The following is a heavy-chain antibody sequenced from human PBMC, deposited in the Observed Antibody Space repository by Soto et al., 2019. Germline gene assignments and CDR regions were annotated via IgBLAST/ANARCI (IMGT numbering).Heavy chain of an antibody. CDR1: GFSFSTYA. D-gene: IGHD3-10*01. CDR2: ISYDGSNA. J-gene: IGHJ3*01. V-gene: IGHV3-30*04. Sequence: SLRLSCTASGFSFSTYAMYWVRQAPGKGLEWVAIISYDGSNAQYADSVKGRFTVARDNSKNTLYLQMHSLTAADTAVYYCARDGGGFGELLLLSYDAFDLWGQGKLVTVSS. CDR3: ARDGGGFGELLLLSYDAFDL.